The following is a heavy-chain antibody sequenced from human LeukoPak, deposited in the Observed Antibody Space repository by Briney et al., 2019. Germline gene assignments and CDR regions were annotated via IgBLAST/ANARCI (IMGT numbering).Heavy chain of an antibody. V-gene: IGHV4-34*01. CDR3: ARVHDILTGLNWFDP. CDR2: INHSGST. Sequence: SETLSLTCAVYGGSFSGYYWSWIRQPPGKGLEWIGEINHSGSTNYNPSLKSRVTISVDTSKNQFSLKLSSVTAADTAVYYCARVHDILTGLNWFDPWGQGTLVTVSS. CDR1: GGSFSGYY. D-gene: IGHD3-9*01. J-gene: IGHJ5*02.